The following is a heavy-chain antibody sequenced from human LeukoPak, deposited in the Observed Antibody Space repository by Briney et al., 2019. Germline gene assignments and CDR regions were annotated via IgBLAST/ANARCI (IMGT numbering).Heavy chain of an antibody. V-gene: IGHV1-69*05. Sequence: SVKVSCKASGYTFTSYDINWVRQAPGQGLEWMGGIIPIFGTANYAQKFQGRVTITTDESTSTAYMELSSLRSEDTAVYYCASKYSSSWHDAFDIWGQGTMVTVSS. CDR3: ASKYSSSWHDAFDI. CDR2: IIPIFGTA. CDR1: GYTFTSYD. J-gene: IGHJ3*02. D-gene: IGHD6-13*01.